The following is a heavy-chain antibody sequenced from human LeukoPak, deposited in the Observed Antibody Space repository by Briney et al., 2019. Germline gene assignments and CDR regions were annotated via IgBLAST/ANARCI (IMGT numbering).Heavy chain of an antibody. D-gene: IGHD2-8*01. CDR2: VNPRSGNA. Sequence: GASVKVSCKASGYTFINYNINWVRQATGQGLEWMGWVNPRSGNAGYLQKFQGRLTITRDTSIDTAYMDLSSLSSEDTAVYYCARGAPLGYCTYGVCYPPYYFDYWGQGTLVTASS. CDR3: ARGAPLGYCTYGVCYPPYYFDY. V-gene: IGHV1-8*03. J-gene: IGHJ4*02. CDR1: GYTFINYN.